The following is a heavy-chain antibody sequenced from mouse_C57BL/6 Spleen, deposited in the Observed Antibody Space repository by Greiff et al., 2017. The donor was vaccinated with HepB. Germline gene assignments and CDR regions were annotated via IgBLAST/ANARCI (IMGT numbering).Heavy chain of an antibody. Sequence: ESGPGLVKPSQSLSLTCSVTGYSITSGYYWNWIRQFPGNKLEWMGYISYDGSNNYNPSLKNRISITRDTSKNQFFLKLNSVTTEDTATYYCARTGSSPGGFAYWGQGTLVTVSA. CDR3: ARTGSSPGGFAY. V-gene: IGHV3-6*01. CDR2: ISYDGSN. CDR1: GYSITSGYY. D-gene: IGHD1-1*01. J-gene: IGHJ3*01.